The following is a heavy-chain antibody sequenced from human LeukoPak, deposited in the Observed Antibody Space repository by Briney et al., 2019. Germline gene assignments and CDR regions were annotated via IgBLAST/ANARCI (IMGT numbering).Heavy chain of an antibody. Sequence: GASLQISCQGSGYRFPNYWIGWVRQMPGKGLEWMGVIYPDDSDTRYSPSLQGQVTISADKSISTAYLQWSSLKASDSAMYYCARSYSSSWANLGYWGQGTLVTVSS. CDR2: IYPDDSDT. V-gene: IGHV5-51*01. J-gene: IGHJ4*02. CDR1: GYRFPNYW. D-gene: IGHD6-13*01. CDR3: ARSYSSSWANLGY.